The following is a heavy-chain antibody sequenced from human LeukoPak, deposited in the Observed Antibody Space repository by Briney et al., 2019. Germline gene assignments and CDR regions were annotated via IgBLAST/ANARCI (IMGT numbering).Heavy chain of an antibody. J-gene: IGHJ3*02. CDR1: GYSISSGYY. Sequence: SETLSLTCPVAGYSISSGYYWGWIRQPPGKGLEWIGSIYHSGSTYYNPSLKSRVTISVDTSKNQFSLKLSSVTAADTAVYYCARAWGNLDAFDIWGQGTMVTVSS. D-gene: IGHD4-23*01. CDR2: IYHSGST. V-gene: IGHV4-38-2*02. CDR3: ARAWGNLDAFDI.